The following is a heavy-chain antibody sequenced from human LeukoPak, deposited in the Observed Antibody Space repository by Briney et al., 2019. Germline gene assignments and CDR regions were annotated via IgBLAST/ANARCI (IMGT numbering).Heavy chain of an antibody. CDR2: MNPNSGNT. J-gene: IGHJ3*02. CDR3: ARVLAGSGWYDVFDI. V-gene: IGHV1-8*01. CDR1: GYTFTSYD. D-gene: IGHD6-19*01. Sequence: ASVKVSCKASGYTFTSYDINWVRQATGQGLEWMGWMNPNSGNTGYAQKFQGRVTMTRNTSISTAYMELSSLRSEDTAVYDCARVLAGSGWYDVFDIWAQGTMVTVSS.